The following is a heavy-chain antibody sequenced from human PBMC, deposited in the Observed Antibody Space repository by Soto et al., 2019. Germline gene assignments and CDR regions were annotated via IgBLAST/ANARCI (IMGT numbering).Heavy chain of an antibody. CDR2: INSDGTIS. Sequence: PAGSLRLSCAASGFTFDTYWMNWVRQAPGKGPEWLSGINSDGTISSYADSVKGRFTISRGNARNTLSLQMNSLRVDDTAVYYCARLSGDHSAFFSYGMDAWGQGTTVTVSS. CDR1: GFTFDTYW. V-gene: IGHV3-74*01. J-gene: IGHJ6*02. D-gene: IGHD2-21*01. CDR3: ARLSGDHSAFFSYGMDA.